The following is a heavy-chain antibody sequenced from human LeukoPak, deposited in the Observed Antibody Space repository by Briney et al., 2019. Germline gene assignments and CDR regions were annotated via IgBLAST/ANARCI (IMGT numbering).Heavy chain of an antibody. CDR2: IYTSGST. Sequence: PSETLSLTCTVSGGSISSGGYYWSWILQPAGRGLEWIGRIYTSGSTNYNPSLKSRVTMSVDTSKNQFSLKLRSVTAADTAMYYCARGGYGPGSFSHHWGQGTLVTVSS. CDR1: GGSISSGGYY. D-gene: IGHD3-10*01. V-gene: IGHV4-61*02. CDR3: ARGGYGPGSFSHH. J-gene: IGHJ5*02.